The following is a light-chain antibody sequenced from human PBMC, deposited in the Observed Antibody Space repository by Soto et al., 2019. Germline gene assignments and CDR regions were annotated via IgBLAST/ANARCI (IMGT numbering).Light chain of an antibody. J-gene: IGLJ2*01. Sequence: QSVLTQSSSASASLGSSVKLTCTLSSGHSSYIIAWHQQQPGKAPRYLMKLEGSGSYNKGSGVPDRFSGSSSGADRYLTISHLQFEDEADYYCETWDSNTYVVFGGGTKLTVL. CDR2: LEGSGSY. CDR1: SGHSSYI. CDR3: ETWDSNTYVV. V-gene: IGLV4-60*02.